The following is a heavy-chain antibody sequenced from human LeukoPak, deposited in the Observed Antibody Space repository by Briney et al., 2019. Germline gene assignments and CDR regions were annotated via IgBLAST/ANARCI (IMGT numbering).Heavy chain of an antibody. J-gene: IGHJ6*03. CDR2: TYSNGRT. D-gene: IGHD5-12*01. V-gene: IGHV3-53*01. Sequence: GGSLRLSCAASGFTVSSNYMSWVRQAPGKGLEWVSVTYSNGRTYYADSVKGRFTISRDISKNTLYLQMNSLRAEDTAVYYCARERGYSGYDDYFYYFMDVWGKGTTVTISS. CDR3: ARERGYSGYDDYFYYFMDV. CDR1: GFTVSSNY.